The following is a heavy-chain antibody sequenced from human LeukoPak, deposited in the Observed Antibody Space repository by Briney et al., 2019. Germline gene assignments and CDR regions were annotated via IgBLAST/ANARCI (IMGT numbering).Heavy chain of an antibody. J-gene: IGHJ4*02. CDR1: GGTFSSYA. D-gene: IGHD3-3*01. Sequence: ASVKVSCKASGGTFSSYAISWVRQAPGQGLEWMGGIIPIFGTANYAQKFQGRVTMTEDTSTGTAYMELSSLRSEDTAVYYCATTPTEDFWSGYYPFDYWGQGTLVTVSS. V-gene: IGHV1-69*06. CDR3: ATTPTEDFWSGYYPFDY. CDR2: IIPIFGTA.